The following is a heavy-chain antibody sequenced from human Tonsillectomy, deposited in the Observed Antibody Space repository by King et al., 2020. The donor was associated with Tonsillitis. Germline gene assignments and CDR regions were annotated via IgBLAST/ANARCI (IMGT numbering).Heavy chain of an antibody. CDR3: ARDRSIVGATLSDY. D-gene: IGHD1-26*01. Sequence: VQLVESGGGVVQPGRSLRLSCAASGFTFSSFAMHWVRQAPGKGLEWVAVISYDGSNKYYADSVKGRFTISRDNSKNTLYLQMNSLRAEDTAVFYCARDRSIVGATLSDYWGQGTLVTVSS. V-gene: IGHV3-30-3*01. CDR1: GFTFSSFA. CDR2: ISYDGSNK. J-gene: IGHJ4*02.